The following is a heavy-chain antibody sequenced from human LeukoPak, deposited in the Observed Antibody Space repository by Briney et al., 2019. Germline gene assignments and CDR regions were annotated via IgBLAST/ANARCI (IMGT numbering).Heavy chain of an antibody. V-gene: IGHV4-4*07. Sequence: PSETLSLTCTVSGGSISSYYWSWIRQPAGKGLEWIGRIYTSGSANYNPSLKSRVTMSVDTSKNQFSLKLSSVTAADTAVYYCAREREKTYDFWSGYRKKPYYYYYMDVWGKGTTATVSS. CDR2: IYTSGSA. J-gene: IGHJ6*03. D-gene: IGHD3-3*01. CDR1: GGSISSYY. CDR3: AREREKTYDFWSGYRKKPYYYYYMDV.